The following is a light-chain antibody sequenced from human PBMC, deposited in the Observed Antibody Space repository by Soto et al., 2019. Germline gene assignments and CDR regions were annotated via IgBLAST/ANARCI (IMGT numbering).Light chain of an antibody. CDR2: DVT. J-gene: IGLJ1*01. V-gene: IGLV2-14*01. CDR3: SSYTGSTSYV. CDR1: SSDVGGYNY. Sequence: QSALTQPASVSGFPGQSITISCTGTSSDVGGYNYVSWYQQEPGKAPKLMIYDVTYRPSGVSNRFSGSKSDNTASLTISGLQAEDEADYYCSSYTGSTSYVFGTGTKVTVL.